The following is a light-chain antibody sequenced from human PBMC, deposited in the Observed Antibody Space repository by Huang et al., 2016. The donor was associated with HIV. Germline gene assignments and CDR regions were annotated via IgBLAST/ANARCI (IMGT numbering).Light chain of an antibody. CDR2: KSS. J-gene: IGKJ1*01. CDR1: QSVSTW. Sequence: DIQMTQSPSILSASVGARVTITCRASQSVSTWLAWYQQKPVHPPKRLIYKSSTLETWVPSRFSGSGSGTEFTLTISSLQPDDFATYYCQQYNTFWTFGQGTKV. CDR3: QQYNTFWT. V-gene: IGKV1-5*03.